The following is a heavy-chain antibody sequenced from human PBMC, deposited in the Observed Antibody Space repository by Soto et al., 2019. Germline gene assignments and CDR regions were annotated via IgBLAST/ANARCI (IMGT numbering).Heavy chain of an antibody. J-gene: IGHJ4*02. V-gene: IGHV3-21*01. CDR3: ARDLPYYESSGYHPEYDS. D-gene: IGHD3-22*01. Sequence: GGSLRLSCTASGFTFSSYSMDWVRQTPGKGLEWVSSISSSSSYKYYADSVKGRFTISRDNAKNSLYLQMNSLGAEDTAVYYCARDLPYYESSGYHPEYDSWGQGTLVTVSS. CDR1: GFTFSSYS. CDR2: ISSSSSYK.